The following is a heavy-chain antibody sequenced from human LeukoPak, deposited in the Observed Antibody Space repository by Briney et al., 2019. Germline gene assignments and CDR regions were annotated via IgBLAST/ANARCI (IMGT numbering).Heavy chain of an antibody. V-gene: IGHV3-7*01. D-gene: IGHD3-10*01. CDR1: GFTFRSSW. CDR2: IKQEGSEK. CDR3: ARSYGCYDAFDI. Sequence: GGSLRLSCAASGFTFRSSWMSWGREAPGKGVEWVAQIKQEGSEKYYVDSVKGRFTISKDNAKIPLYLQMNSHRAEDTAVYYCARSYGCYDAFDIWGQGTMVTVSS. J-gene: IGHJ3*02.